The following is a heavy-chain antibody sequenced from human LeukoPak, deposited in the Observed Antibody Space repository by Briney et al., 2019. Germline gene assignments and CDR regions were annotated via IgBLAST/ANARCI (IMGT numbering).Heavy chain of an antibody. CDR3: AKNPIFDY. CDR2: ISYDGSNK. Sequence: GGSLRLSCSASGFTFSSYGMHGVRQAPGEGLEWVAVISYDGSNKYYADSVKGRFTISRDNYKNTLYLQMNSLRAEDTAVYYCAKNPIFDYWGQGTLVTVSS. CDR1: GFTFSSYG. D-gene: IGHD2-2*02. V-gene: IGHV3-30*18. J-gene: IGHJ4*02.